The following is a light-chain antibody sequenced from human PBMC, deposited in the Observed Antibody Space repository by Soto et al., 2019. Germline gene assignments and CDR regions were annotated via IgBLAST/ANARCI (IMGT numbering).Light chain of an antibody. V-gene: IGKV3-20*01. CDR2: STS. CDR1: QSIGNDC. Sequence: EMVLTQSPGTLSLSPGERATLSCRASQSIGNDCLAWYQQKPGQAPRLLIYSTSSRITGVPDRFIGSGSGTDFTLTIGRLEPEDFAVYYCQQCGTSPMYTFGQGTKLEI. CDR3: QQCGTSPMYT. J-gene: IGKJ2*01.